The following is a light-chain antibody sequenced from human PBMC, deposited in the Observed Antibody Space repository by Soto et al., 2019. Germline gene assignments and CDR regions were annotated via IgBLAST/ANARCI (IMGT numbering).Light chain of an antibody. Sequence: DIQMTQSPSSLSASVGDRVTITCRASQSIRRFLNWYQQKPGKAPKLLIYTASSLQSGVPSRFSGSGSGTDFTLTITSLQPEDFATYYCQQSYSIPYSFGQGTKLDIK. V-gene: IGKV1-39*01. CDR3: QQSYSIPYS. J-gene: IGKJ2*03. CDR2: TAS. CDR1: QSIRRF.